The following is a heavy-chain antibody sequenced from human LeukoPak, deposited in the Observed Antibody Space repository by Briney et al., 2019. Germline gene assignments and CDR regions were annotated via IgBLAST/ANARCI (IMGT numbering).Heavy chain of an antibody. D-gene: IGHD3-3*01. Sequence: GGCLRLSCAASGFTFSSYAMHGVPQAPGKGLEWVAVISYDGSNKYYADSVKGRFTISRDKSKNTLYLQMNSLRAEDKAVYDCARGAIFGVVIRRSAFDIWGQGTMVTVSS. CDR1: GFTFSSYA. CDR2: ISYDGSNK. CDR3: ARGAIFGVVIRRSAFDI. J-gene: IGHJ3*02. V-gene: IGHV3-30*04.